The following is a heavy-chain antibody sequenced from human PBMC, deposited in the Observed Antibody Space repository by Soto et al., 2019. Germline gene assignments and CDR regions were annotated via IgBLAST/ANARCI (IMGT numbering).Heavy chain of an antibody. J-gene: IGHJ5*02. V-gene: IGHV4-59*01. CDR1: GGSMSGYY. Sequence: SETLSLTCTVSGGSMSGYYWSWIRQPPGKGLEWIGNMYYSGSTNYNPSLKSRVTISVDTSKNQFSLKLSSVTAADTAVYYCARDLLYSYGTNWFDPWGQGTLVTVSS. CDR3: ARDLLYSYGTNWFDP. CDR2: MYYSGST. D-gene: IGHD5-18*01.